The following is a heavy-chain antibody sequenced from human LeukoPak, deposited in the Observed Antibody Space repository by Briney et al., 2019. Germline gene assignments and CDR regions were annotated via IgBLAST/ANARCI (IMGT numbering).Heavy chain of an antibody. CDR3: ARVKRGVITKDHWFDP. Sequence: SETLSLTCTVSGGSISSYYWSWIRQPPGKGLAWIGYIYYSGSTNYNPSLKSRVTISVDTSKNQSSLKLSSVTAADTAVYYCARVKRGVITKDHWFDPWGQGTLVTVSS. V-gene: IGHV4-59*01. CDR1: GGSISSYY. J-gene: IGHJ5*02. D-gene: IGHD3-22*01. CDR2: IYYSGST.